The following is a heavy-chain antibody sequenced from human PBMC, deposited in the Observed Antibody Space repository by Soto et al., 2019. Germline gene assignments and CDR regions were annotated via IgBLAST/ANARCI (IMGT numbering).Heavy chain of an antibody. CDR3: ARSHDILTGFSSPHFDY. CDR1: GDSVSSYY. D-gene: IGHD3-9*01. Sequence: PSETLSLTCTVSGDSVSSYYWSWIRQPPGKGLEWIGYIYYSGSTNYNPSPKSRVTISVDTSKNQFSLKLSSVTAADTAVYYCARSHDILTGFSSPHFDYWGQGTLVTVSS. CDR2: IYYSGST. V-gene: IGHV4-59*02. J-gene: IGHJ4*02.